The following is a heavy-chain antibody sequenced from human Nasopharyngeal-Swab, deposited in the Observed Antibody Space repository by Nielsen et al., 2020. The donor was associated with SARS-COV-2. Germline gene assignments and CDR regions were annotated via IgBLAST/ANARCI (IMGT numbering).Heavy chain of an antibody. Sequence: GGSLRLSCTPSGFTFGDYAMSWFRQAPGKGLKGVGLIRSKTYGGAPEYAASVKGRFTISRDGAESIAYLQMNSLGTEDTGVYYCARSVGSFYGQGAFDIWGQGTMVTVSS. CDR2: IRSKTYGGAP. D-gene: IGHD1-26*01. J-gene: IGHJ3*02. CDR1: GFTFGDYA. CDR3: ARSVGSFYGQGAFDI. V-gene: IGHV3-49*01.